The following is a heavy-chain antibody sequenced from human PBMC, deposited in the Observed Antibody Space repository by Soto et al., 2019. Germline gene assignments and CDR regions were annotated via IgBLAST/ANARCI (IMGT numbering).Heavy chain of an antibody. Sequence: KVSCKASGYTFTSYDINWVRQMPGKGLEWMGVIYPTNSDTTYSPSFQGQVTISADKSINTAYLQWSSLRASDTAMYYCARINREASSGHLAYFDFWGQGTLVTVSS. CDR1: GYTFTSYD. V-gene: IGHV5-51*01. D-gene: IGHD1-26*01. J-gene: IGHJ4*02. CDR3: ARINREASSGHLAYFDF. CDR2: IYPTNSDT.